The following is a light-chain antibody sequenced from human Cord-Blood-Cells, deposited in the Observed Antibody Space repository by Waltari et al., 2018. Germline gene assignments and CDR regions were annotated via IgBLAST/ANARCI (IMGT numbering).Light chain of an antibody. CDR3: SSYTSSSSYV. J-gene: IGLJ1*01. CDR2: DVS. Sequence: QSALTQPASVSGSPGQSITISCTGTSSDVVGYTYVTWYQQHPGKAPKLMIYDVSNRPSGVSKRFSGSKSGNTASLTISGLQAEDEADYYCSSYTSSSSYVFGTGTKVTVL. CDR1: SSDVVGYTY. V-gene: IGLV2-14*01.